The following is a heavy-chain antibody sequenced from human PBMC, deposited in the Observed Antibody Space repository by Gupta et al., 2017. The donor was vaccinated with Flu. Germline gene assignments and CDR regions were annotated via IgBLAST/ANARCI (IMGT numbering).Heavy chain of an antibody. CDR2: IYYSGST. J-gene: IGHJ5*02. CDR3: ARRVAWVTIFGVFDP. V-gene: IGHV4-39*01. CDR1: GGSLSSGGYF. D-gene: IGHD3-3*01. Sequence: QLQLQESGPGLVKPSETLSLTCTVSGGSLSSGGYFWGWIRQPPGKGLEWIGTIYYSGSTSYNPSLKSRVTISVDTSKNQFSLKLNSVTAADTAVYYCARRVAWVTIFGVFDPGGQGTLVTVSS.